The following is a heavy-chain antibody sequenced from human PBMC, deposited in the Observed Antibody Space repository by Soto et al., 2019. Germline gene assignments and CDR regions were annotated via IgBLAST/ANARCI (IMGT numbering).Heavy chain of an antibody. J-gene: IGHJ4*02. Sequence: QVQLQESGPGLVKPSQTLSLTCTVSGGSISSGGYYWSCIRQHPGKGLEWIGYIYYSGSTYSNPSVKSRVTISVDTSKNQFSLKLSSVTAADTAVYYCARVDWGSGSFDYWGQGTLVTVSS. V-gene: IGHV4-31*03. D-gene: IGHD3-10*01. CDR3: ARVDWGSGSFDY. CDR1: GGSISSGGYY. CDR2: IYYSGST.